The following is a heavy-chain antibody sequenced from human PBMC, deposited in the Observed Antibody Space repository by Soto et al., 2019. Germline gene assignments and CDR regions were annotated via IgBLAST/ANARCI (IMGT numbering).Heavy chain of an antibody. CDR2: IIPILGIA. D-gene: IGHD4-17*01. Sequence: SVKVSCKASGGTFSSYTISWVRQAPGQGLEWMGRIIPILGIANYAQKFQGRVTITADKSTSTAYMELSSLRSEDTAVYYCARDGPSTVTTFYYYYMDVWGKGTTVTV. V-gene: IGHV1-69*04. CDR1: GGTFSSYT. CDR3: ARDGPSTVTTFYYYYMDV. J-gene: IGHJ6*03.